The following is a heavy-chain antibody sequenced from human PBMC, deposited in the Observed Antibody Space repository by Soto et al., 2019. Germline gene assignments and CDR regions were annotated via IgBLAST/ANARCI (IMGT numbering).Heavy chain of an antibody. CDR1: GGSISSYY. J-gene: IGHJ4*02. D-gene: IGHD6-19*01. CDR3: ARHGSYSSGWNREIYFDY. Sequence: SETLSLTCTVSGGSISSYYWSWIRQPPGKGLKWIGYIYYSGSTNYNPSLKSRVTISIDTSKNQFSLKLSSVTAADTAVYYCARHGSYSSGWNREIYFDYWGQGTLVTVSS. CDR2: IYYSGST. V-gene: IGHV4-59*08.